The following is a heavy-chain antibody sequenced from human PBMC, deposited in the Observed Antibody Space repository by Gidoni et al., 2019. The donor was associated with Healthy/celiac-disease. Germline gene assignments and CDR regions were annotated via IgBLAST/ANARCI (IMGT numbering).Heavy chain of an antibody. V-gene: IGHV1-46*01. CDR3: ARGEYYGSGSYYPFDY. CDR2: INPSGGST. J-gene: IGHJ4*02. CDR1: GYTFTSYY. D-gene: IGHD3-10*01. Sequence: QVQLVQSGAEVKKPGASVKVSCKASGYTFTSYYMHWVRQAPGQGLEWMGIINPSGGSTSYAQKFQGRVTMTRDTSTSTVYMELSSLRSEDTAVYYCARGEYYGSGSYYPFDYWGQGTLVTVSS.